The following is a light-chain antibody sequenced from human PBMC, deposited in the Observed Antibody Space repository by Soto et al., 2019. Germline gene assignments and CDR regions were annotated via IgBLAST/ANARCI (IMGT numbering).Light chain of an antibody. Sequence: EIVMTQSPATLSVSPGERATLSCRASQSVSSNLAWYQQKPGQAPRLLIYGACTTATGIPARFSGSGSGTEFTLTISSLQSEDFAVYYCQQYNNWPPFTFGQGTRLEIK. J-gene: IGKJ5*01. CDR1: QSVSSN. CDR2: GAC. V-gene: IGKV3-15*01. CDR3: QQYNNWPPFT.